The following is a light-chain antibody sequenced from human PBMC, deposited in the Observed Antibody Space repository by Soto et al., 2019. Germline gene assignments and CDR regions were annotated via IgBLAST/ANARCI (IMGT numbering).Light chain of an antibody. CDR2: AA. J-gene: IGKJ1*01. Sequence: LTQSPGTLSLSPGERATLSCRASQSVSSRYLAWYQQKPGQAPRLLFYAAFRATGTPDRFSGSGSGTDFTLTIDRLEPEDVAVYYCQQYVKSPWTFGQGTKVDIK. CDR1: QSVSSRY. V-gene: IGKV3-20*01. CDR3: QQYVKSPWT.